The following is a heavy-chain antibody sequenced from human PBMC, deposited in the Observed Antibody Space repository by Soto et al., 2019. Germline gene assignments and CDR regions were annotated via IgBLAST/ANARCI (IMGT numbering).Heavy chain of an antibody. CDR1: GFSFSTYS. CDR2: ISNDGSLK. V-gene: IGHV3-30-3*01. D-gene: IGHD5-12*01. Sequence: QVQLVESGGGVVQPGRSLRLSCAASGFSFSTYSIHWVRQSPGKGLEWVAVISNDGSLKFYADSVKGRFTISRDNSTNTLSLQMNSLTTEDSAVYYCAREIVGTIGPFDCWGQGTLVTVSS. CDR3: AREIVGTIGPFDC. J-gene: IGHJ4*02.